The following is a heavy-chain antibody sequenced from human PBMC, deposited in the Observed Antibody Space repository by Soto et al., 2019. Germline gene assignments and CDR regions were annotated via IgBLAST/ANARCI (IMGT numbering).Heavy chain of an antibody. Sequence: ESGGGLVQPGGSLRLSCAASGFTFSLYSMSWVRQAPGKGLEWVSYVEGRFTISRDDAMNSMHLQMNSLRDGDTAVYYCARAVTWGLDVWGQGTTVSISS. D-gene: IGHD3-10*01. CDR3: ARAVTWGLDV. J-gene: IGHJ6*02. CDR1: GFTFSLYS. V-gene: IGHV3-48*02.